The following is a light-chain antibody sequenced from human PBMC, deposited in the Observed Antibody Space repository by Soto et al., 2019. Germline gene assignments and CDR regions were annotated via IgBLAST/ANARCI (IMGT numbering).Light chain of an antibody. V-gene: IGKV3-15*01. Sequence: EIVMTQSPATLSVSPGERVTLSCRASQSISSNLAWYQQKPGQGPRLLIYGASTRATGIPARFSGSGSGTEFTLTISSLQSEDFAVYYCQQYNKWPPYTFGQGTKLEIK. CDR1: QSISSN. J-gene: IGKJ2*01. CDR3: QQYNKWPPYT. CDR2: GAS.